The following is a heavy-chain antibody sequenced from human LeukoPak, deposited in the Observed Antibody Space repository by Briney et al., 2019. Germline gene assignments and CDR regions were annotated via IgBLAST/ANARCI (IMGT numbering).Heavy chain of an antibody. V-gene: IGHV3-23*01. J-gene: IGHJ4*02. CDR2: ISGSGGYT. CDR1: KFTFSTFS. Sequence: GGSLRLSCAASKFTFSTFSMSWVRQAPGKGLEWVSSISGSGGYTYYADSVKGRFTISRDNSKNTLFLQMNSLRAEDTAVYFCAKATVYGDSSAYFDYWGQGTLVTVSS. D-gene: IGHD3-22*01. CDR3: AKATVYGDSSAYFDY.